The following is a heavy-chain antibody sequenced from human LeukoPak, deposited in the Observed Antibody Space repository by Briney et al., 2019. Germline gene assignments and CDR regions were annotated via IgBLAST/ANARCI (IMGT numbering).Heavy chain of an antibody. CDR2: ISSSSSTI. CDR1: GFTFSSYS. V-gene: IGHV3-48*02. CDR3: ARDPLYEDYGDYVSSGD. Sequence: GGSLRLSRAASGFTFSSYSMNWVRQAPGKGLEWVSYISSSSSTIYYADSVKGRFTISRDNAKNSLYLQMNSLRDEDTAVYYCARDPLYEDYGDYVSSGDWGQGTLVTVSS. D-gene: IGHD4-17*01. J-gene: IGHJ4*02.